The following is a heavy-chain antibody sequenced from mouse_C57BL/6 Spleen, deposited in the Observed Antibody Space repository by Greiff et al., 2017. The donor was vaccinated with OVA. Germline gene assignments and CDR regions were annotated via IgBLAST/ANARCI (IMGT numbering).Heavy chain of an antibody. CDR1: GYAFRSYW. CDR2: IYPGDGDT. J-gene: IGHJ4*01. CDR3: ARDGTGYAMDY. Sequence: VQLQQSGAELVKPGASVKISCKASGYAFRSYWMNWVKQRPGKGLEWIGQIYPGDGDTNYNGKCKGKATLTADKSSSTAYMQLSSLTSEDSAVYFCARDGTGYAMDYWGQGTSVTVSS. V-gene: IGHV1-80*01.